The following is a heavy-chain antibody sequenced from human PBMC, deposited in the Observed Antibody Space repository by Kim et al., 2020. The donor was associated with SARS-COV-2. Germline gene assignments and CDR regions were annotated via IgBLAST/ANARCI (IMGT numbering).Heavy chain of an antibody. CDR3: GRTDYGDNYYFDY. V-gene: IGHV3-66*01. CDR2: FYSGGST. Sequence: GGSLRLSCAASGFTVGSNYMSWVRQAPGKGLDWVSVFYSGGSTYYADSLKGRFTISRDNSKNTLYLQMNSLRAEDAAVDYCGRTDYGDNYYFDYLGQGTL. CDR1: GFTVGSNY. D-gene: IGHD4-17*01. J-gene: IGHJ4*02.